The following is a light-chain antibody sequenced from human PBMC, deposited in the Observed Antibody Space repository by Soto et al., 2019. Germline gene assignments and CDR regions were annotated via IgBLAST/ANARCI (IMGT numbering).Light chain of an antibody. J-gene: IGKJ2*01. CDR2: DTS. V-gene: IGKV3-20*01. Sequence: EIVLTQSPGTLSLSPGERATLSCRAIQSVSGSYLAWYQQKPGQAPRLLVSDTSTRATGIPDRFSGSGSGTDLTLTISRLEPEDFAMYYCQHYDTSPPAYTFGQGTKLEIK. CDR1: QSVSGSY. CDR3: QHYDTSPPAYT.